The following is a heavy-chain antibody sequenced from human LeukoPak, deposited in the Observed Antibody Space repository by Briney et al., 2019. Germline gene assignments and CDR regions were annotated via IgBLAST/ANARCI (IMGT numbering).Heavy chain of an antibody. J-gene: IGHJ4*02. CDR1: GGSMNSYY. Sequence: SETLSLTCSVSGGSMNSYYWGWIRQSPGKGLEWIGYIYYSGSTNYNPSLKSRVTISVDTSENQFSLKLSSVTAVDTAVYYCARHVWLQPFDYWGQGTLVTVSS. CDR2: IYYSGST. D-gene: IGHD3-9*01. V-gene: IGHV4-59*08. CDR3: ARHVWLQPFDY.